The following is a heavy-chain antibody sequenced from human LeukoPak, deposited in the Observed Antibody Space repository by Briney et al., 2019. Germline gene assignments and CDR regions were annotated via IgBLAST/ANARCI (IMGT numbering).Heavy chain of an antibody. V-gene: IGHV3-23*01. J-gene: IGHJ4*02. CDR2: ISGNGGGT. Sequence: GGSLRLSCAASGFTFSNYAMSWVRQAPGKGLEWVSAISGNGGGTYYADSVKGRFTISRDNSKNTLYLQMKSLRAGDTAVYYCAKGTKVIVVDNYFDYWGQGTLVTVSS. CDR1: GFTFSNYA. CDR3: AKGTKVIVVDNYFDY. D-gene: IGHD3-22*01.